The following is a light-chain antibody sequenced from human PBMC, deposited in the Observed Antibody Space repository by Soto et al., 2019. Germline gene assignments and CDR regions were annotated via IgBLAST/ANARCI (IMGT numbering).Light chain of an antibody. CDR3: QHYGSSPRT. J-gene: IGKJ1*01. CDR2: RAS. CDR1: RSVSSNY. Sequence: IVFTQSPGTLSLSPGETATLSCRASRSVSSNYLAWYQQRPGQAPRLLINRASNRATGIPDRFTGSGSGTDFTLTINRLEPADFAVYYCQHYGSSPRTFGQGTKVDIK. V-gene: IGKV3-20*01.